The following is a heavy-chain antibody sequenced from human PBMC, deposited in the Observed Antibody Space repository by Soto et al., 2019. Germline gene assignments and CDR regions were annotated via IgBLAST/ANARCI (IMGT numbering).Heavy chain of an antibody. Sequence: TLSLTCAISGDSVSSNSAAWNWIRQSPSRGLEWLGRTYYRSKWYNDYAVSVKSRITINPDTSKNQFSLQLNSVTPEDTAVYYCARDCTNGVCYPSYHYGMDVWGQGTTVTVSS. CDR1: GDSVSSNSAA. CDR3: ARDCTNGVCYPSYHYGMDV. D-gene: IGHD2-8*01. CDR2: TYYRSKWYN. J-gene: IGHJ6*02. V-gene: IGHV6-1*01.